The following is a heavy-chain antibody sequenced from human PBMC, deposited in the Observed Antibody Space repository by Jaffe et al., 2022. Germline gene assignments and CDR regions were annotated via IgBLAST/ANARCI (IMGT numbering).Heavy chain of an antibody. J-gene: IGHJ4*02. D-gene: IGHD3-16*01. CDR1: GFTFSDYY. CDR2: ISNDGSAI. V-gene: IGHV3-11*01. Sequence: QVQLVESGGGLVKPGGSLRLSCAASGFTFSDYYMSWIRQAPGKGLEWLSYISNDGSAIYYTDSVKGRFTISKDNAKNSLYLEMNSLRVDDTAVYYCARDRGDFRYYFDSWGQGTLVTVSS. CDR3: ARDRGDFRYYFDS.